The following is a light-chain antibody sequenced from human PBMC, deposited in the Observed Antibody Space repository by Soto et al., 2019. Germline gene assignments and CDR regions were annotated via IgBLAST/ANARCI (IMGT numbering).Light chain of an antibody. J-gene: IGLJ3*02. V-gene: IGLV1-47*02. CDR3: AAWDDSLSGWV. CDR2: NND. CDR1: SSNIGSHY. Sequence: QSVVTQPPSASGTPGQRVTISCSGSSSNIGSHYVYWYQQLPGTAPKLLIYNNDQRPSGVPDRFSGSKSGTSASLAISGLRSEDEADYYCAAWDDSLSGWVFGGGTKLTVL.